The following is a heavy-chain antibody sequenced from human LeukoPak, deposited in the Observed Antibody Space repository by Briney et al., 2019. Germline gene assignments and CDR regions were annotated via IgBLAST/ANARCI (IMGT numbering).Heavy chain of an antibody. CDR1: GFIFGSYV. V-gene: IGHV3-23*01. CDR3: AKSRLGYDY. Sequence: GGSLRLSCAASGFIFGSYVMSWVRQAPGTGLEWVSAISGSGGDTYYADSVKGRFTISRDNSKNTLYLQMNSLRAEDTAVYYCAKSRLGYDYWGQGTLVTVSS. J-gene: IGHJ4*02. D-gene: IGHD5-12*01. CDR2: ISGSGGDT.